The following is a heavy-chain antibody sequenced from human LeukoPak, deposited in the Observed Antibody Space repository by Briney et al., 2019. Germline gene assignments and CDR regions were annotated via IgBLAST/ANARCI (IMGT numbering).Heavy chain of an antibody. V-gene: IGHV1-69*05. CDR3: ARLTRDYGDYYWYFDL. CDR2: IIPIFSTA. Sequence: SVKLSFKASGGTFSSYAIRWVRQAPGQGLEWMGGIIPIFSTANYAQKFQGRVTITTDESTSSAYMELSSLRSEDTAVYCCARLTRDYGDYYWYFDLWGRGTLVTVSS. J-gene: IGHJ2*01. CDR1: GGTFSSYA. D-gene: IGHD4-17*01.